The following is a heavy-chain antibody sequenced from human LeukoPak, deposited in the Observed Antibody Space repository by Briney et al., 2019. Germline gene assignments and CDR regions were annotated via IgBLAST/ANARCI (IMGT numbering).Heavy chain of an antibody. D-gene: IGHD3-22*01. CDR3: TREPSGTGYYDSSGYYPSLYFQH. CDR1: GFTFSDYY. Sequence: GGSLRLSCAASGFTFSDYYMSWIRQAPGKGLERVSYISSSGSTIYYADSVKGRFTISRDNAKNSLYLQMNSLRAEDTAVYYCTREPSGTGYYDSSGYYPSLYFQHWGQGTLVTVSS. CDR2: ISSSGSTI. V-gene: IGHV3-11*04. J-gene: IGHJ1*01.